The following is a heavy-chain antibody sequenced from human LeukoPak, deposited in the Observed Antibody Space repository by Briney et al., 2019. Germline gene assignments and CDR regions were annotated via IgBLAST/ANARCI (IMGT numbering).Heavy chain of an antibody. Sequence: SETLSLTCTVSGGSISSYYWSWIRQPPGKGLEWIGYIYTSGSTNYNPSLKSRVTISVDTSKNQFSLKLSSVTAADTAVYYCARRNSGGWPYYYDYMDVWGKGTTVTVSS. D-gene: IGHD6-19*01. CDR1: GGSISSYY. CDR2: IYTSGST. CDR3: ARRNSGGWPYYYDYMDV. V-gene: IGHV4-4*09. J-gene: IGHJ6*03.